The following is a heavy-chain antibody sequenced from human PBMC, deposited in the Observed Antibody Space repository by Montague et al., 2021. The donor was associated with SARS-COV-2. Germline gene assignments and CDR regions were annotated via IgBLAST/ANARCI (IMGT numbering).Heavy chain of an antibody. D-gene: IGHD4-11*01. CDR1: GDSISNYS. J-gene: IGHJ6*02. Sequence: SETLSLTCSVSGDSISNYSWSWIWQSPGKGLEWIGYIYYSGSTNYNPSLTSRVTISVDTSKNQVSLKLTSVTAADAAVYYYARHLRVTTVTSHMYHYAMDVWGQGTTVTVSS. CDR2: IYYSGST. V-gene: IGHV4-59*08. CDR3: ARHLRVTTVTSHMYHYAMDV.